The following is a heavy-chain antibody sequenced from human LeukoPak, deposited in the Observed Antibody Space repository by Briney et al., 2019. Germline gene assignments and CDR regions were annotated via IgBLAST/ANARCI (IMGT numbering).Heavy chain of an antibody. CDR3: ARDFDSGSYLRLFDY. J-gene: IGHJ4*02. Sequence: GGSLRLSCAASGFTFSSYWMSWVRQAPGKGLEWVANIKQDGSEKYYVDTVKGRFTISRDNAKNSLYLQMNSLRAEDTAVYYCARDFDSGSYLRLFDYWGQGTLVTVSS. V-gene: IGHV3-7*01. D-gene: IGHD6-19*01. CDR1: GFTFSSYW. CDR2: IKQDGSEK.